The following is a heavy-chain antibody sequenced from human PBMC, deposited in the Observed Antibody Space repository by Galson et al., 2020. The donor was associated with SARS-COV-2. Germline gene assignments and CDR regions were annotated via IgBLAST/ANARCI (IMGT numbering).Heavy chain of an antibody. CDR3: VRGGDTFFYGAGIYFDH. D-gene: IGHD3-10*01. V-gene: IGHV3-21*01. Sequence: GESLKISCAASGFTFSSYSMNWVRQAPGKGLEWVSTITTSSTYIHYADSVKGRFTISRDDAKKSLYLQMKSLRAEDTAVYYCVRGGDTFFYGAGIYFDHWGQGSLVGVSS. J-gene: IGHJ4*02. CDR1: GFTFSSYS. CDR2: ITTSSTYI.